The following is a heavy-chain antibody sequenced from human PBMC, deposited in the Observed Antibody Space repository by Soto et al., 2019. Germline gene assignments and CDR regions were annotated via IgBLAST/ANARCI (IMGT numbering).Heavy chain of an antibody. V-gene: IGHV3-49*05. D-gene: IGHD3-3*01. J-gene: IGHJ4*02. CDR2: TRSQVYGGTT. CDR3: SRGTVVTISGVAVFDY. Sequence: ESGGGLVKPGRSLRLSCKTSGFTFGDYAMSWFRQAPGKGLEWVGFTRSQVYGGTTEYAASLKGRFNISRDDSKSITYLQMSSLRTEDTAVYYCSRGTVVTISGVAVFDYWGQGTLVTVSS. CDR1: GFTFGDYA.